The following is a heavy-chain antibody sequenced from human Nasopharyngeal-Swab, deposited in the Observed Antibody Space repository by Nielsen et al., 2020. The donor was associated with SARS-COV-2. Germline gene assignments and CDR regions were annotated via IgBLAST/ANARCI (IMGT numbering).Heavy chain of an antibody. J-gene: IGHJ4*02. CDR3: ARARVGHCSSTSCYRLWDC. CDR2: IYYSGST. Sequence: SETLSLTCTVSGGSISSGDYYWSWIRQPPEKGLEWIGYIYYSGSTHYNPSLKSRVTISVDTSKNQFSLKLNSVTAADTAVYYCARARVGHCSSTSCYRLWDCWGQGTLVSVSS. CDR1: GGSISSGDYY. D-gene: IGHD2-2*02. V-gene: IGHV4-30-4*08.